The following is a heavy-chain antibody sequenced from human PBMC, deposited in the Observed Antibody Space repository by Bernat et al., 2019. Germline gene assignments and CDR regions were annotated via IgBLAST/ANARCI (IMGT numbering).Heavy chain of an antibody. CDR1: GYTFSYYG. J-gene: IGHJ6*01. CDR2: VSGYNGNT. CDR3: ARKGVRGSQYFYFGMDV. Sequence: QVQLVQSGAEVKKPGASVKVSCKASGYTFSYYGISWVRQAPGQGLEWMGWVSGYNGNTDYAEKFQGRVTMTKDKSTNTVYMDLRSMGSDDTDVYYCARKGVRGSQYFYFGMDVWGQGTTVIVSS. D-gene: IGHD2-2*01. V-gene: IGHV1-18*01.